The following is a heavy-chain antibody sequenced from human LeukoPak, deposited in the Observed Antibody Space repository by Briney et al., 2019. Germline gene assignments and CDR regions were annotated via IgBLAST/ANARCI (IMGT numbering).Heavy chain of an antibody. Sequence: PGGSLRLSCAASGFNVSTNYMSWVRQAPGKGLEWVSVIYRGGTTDYADSVKGRFTTSRHNSKNTLYLQMNSLRAEDTAVYYCARVEWDSRSNGAFDIWGQGTVVTVSS. D-gene: IGHD3-3*01. J-gene: IGHJ3*02. CDR1: GFNVSTNY. CDR3: ARVEWDSRSNGAFDI. CDR2: IYRGGTT. V-gene: IGHV3-53*04.